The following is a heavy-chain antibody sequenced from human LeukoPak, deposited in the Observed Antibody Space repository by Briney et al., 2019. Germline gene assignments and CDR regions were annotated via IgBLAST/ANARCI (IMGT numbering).Heavy chain of an antibody. D-gene: IGHD3-22*01. CDR2: IKADGSEK. CDR3: ATYSSLNRREFQY. Sequence: GGSLRLSCAASGFTFSSYWMSWVRQAPGKGLQWVANIKADGSEKYYVDSVKGRFTISRDNAKNSLYLQMNSLRAEDTAVYYCATYSSLNRREFQYWGQGTLLTVSS. J-gene: IGHJ1*01. CDR1: GFTFSSYW. V-gene: IGHV3-7*01.